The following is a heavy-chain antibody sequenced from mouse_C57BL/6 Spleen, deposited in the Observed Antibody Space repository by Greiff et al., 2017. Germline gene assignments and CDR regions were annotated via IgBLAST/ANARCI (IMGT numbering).Heavy chain of an antibody. CDR3: AKPHSNYYAMDD. Sequence: VMLVESGPGLVAPSQSLSITCTVSGFSLTSYGVSWVRQPPGKGLEWLGVIWGDGSTNYHSALISRLSISKDNSNGQVSLKLNSLQTDDTATYYCAKPHSNYYAMDDWGQGTTVTVSS. D-gene: IGHD2-5*01. V-gene: IGHV2-3*01. CDR2: IWGDGST. J-gene: IGHJ4*01. CDR1: GFSLTSYG.